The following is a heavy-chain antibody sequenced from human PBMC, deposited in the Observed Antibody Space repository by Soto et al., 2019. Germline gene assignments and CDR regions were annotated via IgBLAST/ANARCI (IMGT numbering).Heavy chain of an antibody. J-gene: IGHJ6*02. D-gene: IGHD3-10*01. CDR2: INPNSGGT. CDR1: GYTFTGYY. V-gene: IGHV1-2*04. Sequence: ASVKVSCKASGYTFTGYYMHWVRQAPGQGLEWMGWINPNSGGTNYAQKFQGWVTMTRDTSISTAYMELSRLRSDDTAVYYCAREGNYYGSGSYLAGVYGMDVWG. CDR3: AREGNYYGSGSYLAGVYGMDV.